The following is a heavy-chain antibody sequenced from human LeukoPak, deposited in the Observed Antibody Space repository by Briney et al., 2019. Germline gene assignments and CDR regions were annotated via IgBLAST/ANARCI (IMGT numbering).Heavy chain of an antibody. Sequence: QAGGSLRLSCAASGFTFTNFAMSWVRQAPGKGLEWVSTISGSGGSTYYADSLKGRFTISRDSSQNRLYLQMNSLRADDTALYYCAKDSRYSQRPTLGSGLLDYWGQGTLVTVSS. CDR1: GFTFTNFA. J-gene: IGHJ4*02. V-gene: IGHV3-23*01. CDR2: ISGSGGST. D-gene: IGHD1-26*01. CDR3: AKDSRYSQRPTLGSGLLDY.